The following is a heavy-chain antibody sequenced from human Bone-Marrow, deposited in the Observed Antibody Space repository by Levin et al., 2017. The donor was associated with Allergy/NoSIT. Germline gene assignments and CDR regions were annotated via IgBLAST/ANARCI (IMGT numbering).Heavy chain of an antibody. CDR2: INHSGST. V-gene: IGHV4-34*01. D-gene: IGHD3-3*01. CDR1: GGSFSGYY. J-gene: IGHJ6*03. Sequence: PSETLSLTCAVYGGSFSGYYWSWIRQPPGKGLEWIGEINHSGSTNYNPSLKSRVTISVDTYKNQFSLKLSSVTAADTAVYYCARVEGGRFLEWLPPYYYYDYMDGWGKGTTVTVSS. CDR3: ARVEGGRFLEWLPPYYYYDYMDG.